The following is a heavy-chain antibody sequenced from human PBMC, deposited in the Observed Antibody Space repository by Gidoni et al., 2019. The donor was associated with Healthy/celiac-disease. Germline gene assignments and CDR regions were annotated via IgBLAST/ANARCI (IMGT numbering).Heavy chain of an antibody. CDR1: GFTFSSYG. CDR2: IWYDGSNK. Sequence: QVQLVESGGGVVKPGRSLSLSCAASGFTFSSYGMHWVRQAPGKGLEWVAVIWYDGSNKYYADSVKGRFTISRDNSKNTLYLQMNSLRAEDTAVYYCARAAGSYYYDSSGYYPFWGQGTMVTVSS. CDR3: ARAAGSYYYDSSGYYPF. V-gene: IGHV3-33*01. D-gene: IGHD3-22*01. J-gene: IGHJ3*01.